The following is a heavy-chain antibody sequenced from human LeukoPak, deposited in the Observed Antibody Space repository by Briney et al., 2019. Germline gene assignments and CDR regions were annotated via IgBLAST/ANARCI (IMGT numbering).Heavy chain of an antibody. CDR3: ASVGYRVGQTERINDF. V-gene: IGHV1-69*13. Sequence: SVRVSCKASGVTFSRYAISWVRQAPGQGLEWMGGVLPMSGTANHAQKFQGRVTITADESTNTANMELRSLRPEDTALYYCASVGYRVGQTERINDFWGQGTLVTVSS. J-gene: IGHJ4*02. CDR1: GVTFSRYA. D-gene: IGHD3-16*02. CDR2: VLPMSGTA.